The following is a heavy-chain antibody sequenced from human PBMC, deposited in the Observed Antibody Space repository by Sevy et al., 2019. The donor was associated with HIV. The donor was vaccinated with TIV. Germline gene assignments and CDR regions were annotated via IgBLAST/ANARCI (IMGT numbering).Heavy chain of an antibody. V-gene: IGHV1-69*13. D-gene: IGHD6-19*01. CDR3: TSGLAVSVDY. J-gene: IGHJ4*02. CDR2: IFPIFATA. Sequence: ASVKVSCKASGGTCSSSAISWVRQAPGQGLEWMGGIFPIFATANYAQKFQGRLTITADESTCTAYMELSSLRSDDTAVYYCTSGLAVSVDYWRQGTLVTVSS. CDR1: GGTCSSSA.